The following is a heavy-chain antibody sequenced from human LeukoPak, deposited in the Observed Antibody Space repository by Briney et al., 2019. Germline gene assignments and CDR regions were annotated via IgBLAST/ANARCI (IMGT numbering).Heavy chain of an antibody. J-gene: IGHJ4*02. CDR2: INQSGST. CDR1: GGSFGGYY. Sequence: SKTRSLTSPVNGGSFGGYYGGGIRQPPGKGRKGIGEINQSGSTNYNPSLKSRVTISVDTSKNQFSLKLSSVTAADTAVYYCARFEYCTNGVCDTSVYFDYWGQGTLVTVSS. CDR3: ARFEYCTNGVCDTSVYFDY. D-gene: IGHD2-8*01. V-gene: IGHV4-34*01.